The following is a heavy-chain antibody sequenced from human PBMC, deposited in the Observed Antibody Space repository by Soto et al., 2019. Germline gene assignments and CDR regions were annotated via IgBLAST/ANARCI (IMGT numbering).Heavy chain of an antibody. J-gene: IGHJ2*01. CDR2: IFDSGST. D-gene: IGHD2-8*01. V-gene: IGHV4-30-4*01. CDR3: AREIMPHTNDWYFDL. CDR1: GGSISGGVHS. Sequence: QVQLQESGPGLVKPSETLSITCTVSGGSISGGVHSWGWIRQPPGTGLEWIGHIFDSGSTYYNPSLKSPLTISGDTQKSQLSLRLRSATAADTAVYYCAREIMPHTNDWYFDLWGRGTLVTVSS.